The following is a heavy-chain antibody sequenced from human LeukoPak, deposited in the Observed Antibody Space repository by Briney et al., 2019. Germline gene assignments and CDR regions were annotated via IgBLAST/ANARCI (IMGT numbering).Heavy chain of an antibody. CDR3: AREQQLEGGFDY. Sequence: GASVKVSCKASGYTFTSYDINWVRQAPGQGLEWMGWMNPNSGNTGYAQKFQGRVTMTRNTSISTAYTELSSLRSEDTAVYYCAREQQLEGGFDYWGQGTLVTVSS. CDR2: MNPNSGNT. J-gene: IGHJ4*02. CDR1: GYTFTSYD. V-gene: IGHV1-8*01. D-gene: IGHD6-13*01.